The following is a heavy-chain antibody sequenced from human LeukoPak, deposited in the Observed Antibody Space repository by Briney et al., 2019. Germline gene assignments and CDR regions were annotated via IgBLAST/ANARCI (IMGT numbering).Heavy chain of an antibody. D-gene: IGHD3-10*01. CDR3: ARSPRAGVTPWYFDY. Sequence: PSETLSLTCTVSGGAISHYYCSWIRQPPGKGLEWIAYIYYSDSTNYNPSLQSRVTISVDTSKNQFSLKLTSVTAADTTVYYCARSPRAGVTPWYFDYWGQGTLVTVSS. CDR2: IYYSDST. J-gene: IGHJ4*02. CDR1: GGAISHYY. V-gene: IGHV4-59*08.